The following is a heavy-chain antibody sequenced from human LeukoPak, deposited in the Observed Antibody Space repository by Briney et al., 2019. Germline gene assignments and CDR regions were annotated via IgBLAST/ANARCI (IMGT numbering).Heavy chain of an antibody. CDR1: GYNFTNYW. Sequence: GESLRISCKGSGYNFTNYWISWVRQMPGKGLEWMGRIDPSNSYTNYSPPFQGHVTISDDRSISTAYLQWNSLKASDTAMYYCARHADYHILTGFDYWGQGTLVTVS. CDR2: IDPSNSYT. CDR3: ARHADYHILTGFDY. V-gene: IGHV5-10-1*01. D-gene: IGHD3-9*01. J-gene: IGHJ4*02.